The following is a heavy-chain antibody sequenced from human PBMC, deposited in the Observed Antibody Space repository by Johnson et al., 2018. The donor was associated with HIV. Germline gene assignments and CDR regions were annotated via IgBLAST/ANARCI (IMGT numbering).Heavy chain of an antibody. CDR2: ISYDGINK. D-gene: IGHD3-10*01. CDR3: AREGGVTMVDGFDI. CDR1: GFTFSSYA. Sequence: QVQLVESGGGVVQPGRSLRLSCAASGFTFSSYAMHWVRQAPGQGLEWVAVISYDGINKYYADSVKGRFTISRDNSKNTLFLQMNSLRAEDTAVYYCAREGGVTMVDGFDIWGQGTMVTVSS. V-gene: IGHV3-30*14. J-gene: IGHJ3*02.